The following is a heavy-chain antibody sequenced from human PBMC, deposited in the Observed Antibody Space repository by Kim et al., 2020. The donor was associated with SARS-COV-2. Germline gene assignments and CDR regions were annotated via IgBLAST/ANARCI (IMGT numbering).Heavy chain of an antibody. J-gene: IGHJ4*02. Sequence: ASVKVSCKVSGYTLTELSMHWVRQAPRKGLEWMGGFDPEDGETIYAQKFQGRVTMTEDTSTDTAYMELSSLRSEDTAVYYCATDVSGDYSGSPRGRGAPIDYWGQGTLVTVSS. D-gene: IGHD4-17*01. CDR2: FDPEDGET. CDR3: ATDVSGDYSGSPRGRGAPIDY. V-gene: IGHV1-24*01. CDR1: GYTLTELS.